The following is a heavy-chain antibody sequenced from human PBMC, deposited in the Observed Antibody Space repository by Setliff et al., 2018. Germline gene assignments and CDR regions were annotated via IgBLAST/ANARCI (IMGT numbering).Heavy chain of an antibody. J-gene: IGHJ6*02. Sequence: SETLSLTCAVSGASISSGSYYWSWIRQPAGKGLEWVGRLHTSGSTNYNPSLKSRVTVSLDTSKNQFSLKLTSVTAADTAVYYCARDQWVRSPPLYFSYSMDVWGQGTMVTVSS. CDR1: GASISSGSYY. CDR2: LHTSGST. D-gene: IGHD5-12*01. CDR3: ARDQWVRSPPLYFSYSMDV. V-gene: IGHV4-61*02.